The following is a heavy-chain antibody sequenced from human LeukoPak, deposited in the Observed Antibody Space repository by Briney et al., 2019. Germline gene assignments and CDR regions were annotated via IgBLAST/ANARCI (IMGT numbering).Heavy chain of an antibody. J-gene: IGHJ4*02. CDR1: GGSISSSSYY. CDR3: ARRLGVPPDYYFDY. CDR2: IYYSGST. D-gene: IGHD2-8*01. V-gene: IGHV4-39*01. Sequence: SETLSLTCTVSGGSISSSSYYWGWIRQPPGKGLEWIGSIYYSGSTYYNPSLMSRVTISVDTSKNQFPLKLSSVTAADTAVYYCARRLGVPPDYYFDYWGQGTLVTVSS.